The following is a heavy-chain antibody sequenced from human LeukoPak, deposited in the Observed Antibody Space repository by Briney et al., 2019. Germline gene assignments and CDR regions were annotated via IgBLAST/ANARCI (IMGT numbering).Heavy chain of an antibody. D-gene: IGHD3-10*01. CDR2: ISNDGTNK. CDR1: GFPFNNYA. Sequence: QPGRSLRLSCAASGFPFNNYAMHWVRQAPGKGLEWVAVISNDGTNKYYTDSVKGRFTISRDNSKSTLYLQMNSLRAEDTAVYYCARDCCGEWYFFDSWGQGTLVTVSS. V-gene: IGHV3-30-3*01. J-gene: IGHJ4*02. CDR3: ARDCCGEWYFFDS.